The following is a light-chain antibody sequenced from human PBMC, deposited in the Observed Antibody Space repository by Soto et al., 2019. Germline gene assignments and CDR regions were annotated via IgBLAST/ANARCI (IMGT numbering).Light chain of an antibody. V-gene: IGKV1-5*01. Sequence: DIQMTQSPSTLSASVGDGVTITCRASQSISNRLAWYQQRPGKAPKYLIYDASTLDGGAPSRFSGSGSGTEFTLTISSLQPDDSATYYCQQCNRYPITFGQGTQLEIK. J-gene: IGKJ5*01. CDR1: QSISNR. CDR2: DAS. CDR3: QQCNRYPIT.